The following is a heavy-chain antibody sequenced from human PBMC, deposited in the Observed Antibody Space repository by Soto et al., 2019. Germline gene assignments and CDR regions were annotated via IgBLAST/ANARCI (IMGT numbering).Heavy chain of an antibody. CDR3: AKEYGRLDY. V-gene: IGHV3-11*06. CDR1: GFTFSSYG. CDR2: ISSSSGYT. J-gene: IGHJ4*02. Sequence: GGSLRLSCAASGFTFSSYGMSWIRQAPGKGLEWVSYISSSSGYTNYADSVKGRFTISRDNAKNSLYLQMNSLRAEDTAVYYCAKEYGRLDYWGQGTLVTVSS. D-gene: IGHD4-17*01.